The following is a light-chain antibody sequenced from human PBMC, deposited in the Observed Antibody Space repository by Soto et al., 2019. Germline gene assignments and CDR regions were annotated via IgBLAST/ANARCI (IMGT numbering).Light chain of an antibody. CDR2: AAS. CDR1: QCISRY. Sequence: IQLTQSPPTLSASVGDRVTIHCRASQCISRYLSWYQQKQGKAPKLLIYAASTLQSGVPSRFSGSGSGTDFTLTISCLQSEDFATYYCQQYYSYPLTFGGGTKVDIK. J-gene: IGKJ4*01. CDR3: QQYYSYPLT. V-gene: IGKV1-8*01.